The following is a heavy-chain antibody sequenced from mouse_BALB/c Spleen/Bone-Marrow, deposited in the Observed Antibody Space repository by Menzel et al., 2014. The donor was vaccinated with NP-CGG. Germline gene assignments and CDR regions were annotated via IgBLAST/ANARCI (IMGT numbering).Heavy chain of an antibody. J-gene: IGHJ2*01. CDR2: IDTSDSYT. V-gene: IGHV1-69*01. Sequence: QVQLQQSGAELVMPGASVKMSCKASGYTFTDYWMHWVKQRPGQGLEWIGAIDTSDSYTSYNQKFKGKATLTVDESSSTAHMQLSSLTSEDSAVYYCAREGYGYQYFGYWGQGTTLTVSS. CDR1: GYTFTDYW. CDR3: AREGYGYQYFGY. D-gene: IGHD2-2*01.